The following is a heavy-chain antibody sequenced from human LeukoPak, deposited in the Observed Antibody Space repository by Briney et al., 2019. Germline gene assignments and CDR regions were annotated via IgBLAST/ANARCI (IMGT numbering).Heavy chain of an antibody. Sequence: GRSLRLSCAASGFTVSSNYMSWVRQAPGKGLEWVSVIYSGGSTYYADSVKGRFTISRDNSKNTLYLQMNSLRAEDTAVYYCARIQQQLAYFDYWGQGTLVTVSS. D-gene: IGHD6-13*01. J-gene: IGHJ4*02. CDR1: GFTVSSNY. V-gene: IGHV3-53*01. CDR3: ARIQQQLAYFDY. CDR2: IYSGGST.